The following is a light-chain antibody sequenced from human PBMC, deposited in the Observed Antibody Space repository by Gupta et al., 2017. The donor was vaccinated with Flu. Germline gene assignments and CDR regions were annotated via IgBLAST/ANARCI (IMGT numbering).Light chain of an antibody. Sequence: PFSLYASVGDRVTISCRASKNVGNYLRWYQQRGGKAPELLIYGASMLQSGVPSRFSGSGSGTDFTLTISRRNPEDFATYYCLQSKIAPWTFGQGTKVEIK. CDR1: KNVGNY. CDR3: LQSKIAPWT. J-gene: IGKJ1*01. V-gene: IGKV1-39*01. CDR2: GAS.